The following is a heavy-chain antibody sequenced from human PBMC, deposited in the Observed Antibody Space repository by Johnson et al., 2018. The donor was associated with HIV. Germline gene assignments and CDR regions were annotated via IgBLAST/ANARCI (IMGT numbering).Heavy chain of an antibody. CDR2: ISSSGSTI. V-gene: IGHV3-11*04. D-gene: IGHD3-22*01. CDR1: GFTFSDYY. J-gene: IGHJ3*02. CDR3: ARDRSTPQPYYYDSSGYRGYSAFDI. Sequence: QVQLVESGGGLVKPGGSLRLSCAASGFTFSDYYMSWIRQAPGKGLEWVSYISSSGSTIYYADSVKGRFTISRDNAKNSLYLQMNSLRAEDTAVYYCARDRSTPQPYYYDSSGYRGYSAFDIWGQGTMVTVSS.